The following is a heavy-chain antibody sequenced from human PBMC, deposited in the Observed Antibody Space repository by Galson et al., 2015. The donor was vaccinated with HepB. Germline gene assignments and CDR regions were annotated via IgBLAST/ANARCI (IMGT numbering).Heavy chain of an antibody. J-gene: IGHJ4*02. V-gene: IGHV1-18*04. Sequence: SVKVSCKASGYTFRTYGISWVRQAPGQGLEWMGWVGAYNDNTKYAQKLQGRVTVTRDTSTSTAYMQLRSLRSDDTAVYYCARDSSRPYCSGAVCYLPADYWGQGTLVTVSS. D-gene: IGHD2-15*01. CDR1: GYTFRTYG. CDR2: VGAYNDNT. CDR3: ARDSSRPYCSGAVCYLPADY.